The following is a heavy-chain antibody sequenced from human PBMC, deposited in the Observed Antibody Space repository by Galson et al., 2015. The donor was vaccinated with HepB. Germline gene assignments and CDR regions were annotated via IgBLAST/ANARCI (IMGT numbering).Heavy chain of an antibody. CDR3: ARMRLGYCSSTSCYDRGTIDY. Sequence: SVKVSCKASGGTFSSYAISWVRQAPGQGLEWMGRIIPILGIANYAQKFQGRVTITADKSTSTAYMELSSLRSEDTAVYYCARMRLGYCSSTSCYDRGTIDYWGQGTLVTVSS. CDR2: IIPILGIA. V-gene: IGHV1-69*04. D-gene: IGHD2-2*03. J-gene: IGHJ4*02. CDR1: GGTFSSYA.